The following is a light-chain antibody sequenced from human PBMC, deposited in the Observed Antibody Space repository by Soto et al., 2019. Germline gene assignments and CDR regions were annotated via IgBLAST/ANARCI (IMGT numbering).Light chain of an antibody. CDR3: QSYDSSRSGSRV. CDR1: SSNIGAGYD. V-gene: IGLV1-40*01. Sequence: QSVLTQPPSVSGAPGQRVTISCTGSSSNIGAGYDVHWYQQLPGTAPKLLIYGNSNRPSGVPDRFSGSKSGTSASLAITGLQAEDEADYYCQSYDSSRSGSRVFGTGTQVTVL. J-gene: IGLJ1*01. CDR2: GNS.